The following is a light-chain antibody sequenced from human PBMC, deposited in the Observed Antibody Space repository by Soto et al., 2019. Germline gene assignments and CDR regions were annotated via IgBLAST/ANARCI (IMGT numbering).Light chain of an antibody. CDR1: SSDVGNYNY. V-gene: IGLV2-14*01. J-gene: IGLJ1*01. CDR3: NSYTTNSTYV. CDR2: EVS. Sequence: QSALTQPASVSGSPGQSITISCTGTSSDVGNYNYVSWNQQHPGKAPKVIIYEVSNRPSGVSNRFSGSKSGNTASLTISGLQAEDEADYYCNSYTTNSTYVFGTGTKVTVL.